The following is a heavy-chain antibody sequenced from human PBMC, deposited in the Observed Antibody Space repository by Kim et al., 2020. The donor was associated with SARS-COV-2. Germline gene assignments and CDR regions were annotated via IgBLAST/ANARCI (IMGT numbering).Heavy chain of an antibody. J-gene: IGHJ4*02. CDR2: IYHSGST. CDR1: GGSISSSNW. V-gene: IGHV4-4*02. Sequence: SETLSLTCAVSGGSISSSNWWSWVRQPPGKGLEWIGEIYHSGSTNYNPSLKSRVTISVDKSKNQFSLKLSSVTAADTAVYYCARRGNGGKYYDSSGYYYFDYWGQGTLVTVSS. CDR3: ARRGNGGKYYDSSGYYYFDY. D-gene: IGHD3-22*01.